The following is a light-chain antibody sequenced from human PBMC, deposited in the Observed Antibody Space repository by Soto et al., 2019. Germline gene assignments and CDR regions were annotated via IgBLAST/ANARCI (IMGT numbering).Light chain of an antibody. CDR2: GAS. V-gene: IGKV3-20*01. J-gene: IGKJ5*01. Sequence: EIVLTQSPGTLSLSPGERATLSCRASQSVTSRYFAWYQQKPGQAPRLLIYGASSRATGIPHGCSGSGSGTDFMLTTSRLEPEDVAVFYCQQYASAPLTFGQGTRVEIK. CDR1: QSVTSRY. CDR3: QQYASAPLT.